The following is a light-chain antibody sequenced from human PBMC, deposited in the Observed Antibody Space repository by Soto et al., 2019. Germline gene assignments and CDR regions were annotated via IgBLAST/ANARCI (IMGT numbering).Light chain of an antibody. J-gene: IGLJ3*02. Sequence: QSVLTQQPSASGTPGQRVNISCSGSSSNIGSNTVNWYQLLPGTAPKLLIYSNNQRPSGVPDRFSGSKSVTSASLAISGLQSEDEADYYCAAWDDSLNGPVFGGGTKLTVL. V-gene: IGLV1-44*01. CDR1: SSNIGSNT. CDR2: SNN. CDR3: AAWDDSLNGPV.